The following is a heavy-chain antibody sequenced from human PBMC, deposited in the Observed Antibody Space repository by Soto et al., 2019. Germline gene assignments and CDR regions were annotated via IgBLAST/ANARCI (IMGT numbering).Heavy chain of an antibody. CDR1: VFSLSTSAVG. J-gene: IGHJ3*02. Sequence: QITLKESGPTPLKPTQTLTLTGTFSVFSLSTSAVGVGWIRQPPGKALEWLALIYCADDKRYSSSLTSRLTINKDTSKNNVVLTMTNMDPVGTASYYCAHSGTYYDLLTGYYDDAFDIWGQRTMVTVSS. V-gene: IGHV2-5*02. D-gene: IGHD3-9*01. CDR3: AHSGTYYDLLTGYYDDAFDI. CDR2: IYCADDK.